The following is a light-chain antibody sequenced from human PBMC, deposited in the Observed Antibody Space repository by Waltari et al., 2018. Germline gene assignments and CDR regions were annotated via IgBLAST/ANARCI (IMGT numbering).Light chain of an antibody. J-gene: IGLJ3*02. V-gene: IGLV3-21*04. CDR2: FDS. Sequence: SYVLTQSPSVSVAPGKTARITCGGFNIGNKRVHWYQQKPGQAPVLAMYFDSDRPSGIPERFSGSKSGNTATLIISRVEAGDEADYYCQVWDSTSDHPVFGGGTKLTVL. CDR3: QVWDSTSDHPV. CDR1: NIGNKR.